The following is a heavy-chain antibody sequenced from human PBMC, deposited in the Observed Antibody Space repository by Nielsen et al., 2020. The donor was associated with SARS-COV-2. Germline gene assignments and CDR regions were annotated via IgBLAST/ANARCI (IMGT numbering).Heavy chain of an antibody. CDR2: IYYSGST. CDR3: ARSAAYYDFWSGYSLDA. Sequence: GSLRLSCTVSGGSLSTYYCSWIRQPPRKGLEWFGYIYYSGSTNYNPSLKRRLTISVDTSRNQFSLNLRSVTAADTAVYYCARSAAYYDFWSGYSLDAWGQGTLVTVSS. V-gene: IGHV4-59*08. D-gene: IGHD3-3*01. CDR1: GGSLSTYY. J-gene: IGHJ5*02.